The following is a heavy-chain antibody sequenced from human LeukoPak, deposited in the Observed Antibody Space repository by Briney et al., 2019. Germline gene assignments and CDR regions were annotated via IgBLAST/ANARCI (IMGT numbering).Heavy chain of an antibody. CDR2: ISSSSSYI. J-gene: IGHJ4*02. D-gene: IGHD5-18*01. Sequence: PGGSLRLSCAASGFTFSSYSVNWVRQAPGKGLEWVSSISSSSSYIYYADSVKGRFTISRDNAKNSLYLQMNSLRAEDTAVYYCAKDSNVGYSYGYFDYWGQGTLVTVSS. CDR3: AKDSNVGYSYGYFDY. V-gene: IGHV3-21*04. CDR1: GFTFSSYS.